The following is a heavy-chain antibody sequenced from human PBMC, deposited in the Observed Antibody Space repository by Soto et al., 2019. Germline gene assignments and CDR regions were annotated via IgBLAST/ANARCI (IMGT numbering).Heavy chain of an antibody. V-gene: IGHV2-5*04. CDR2: IYWDGDK. CDR1: GFSLSTTSVG. D-gene: IGHD6-19*01. J-gene: IGHJ3*01. CDR3: VSMPPPQWMSFSV. Sequence: QIILKESGPTLVKPTQTLTLTCNFSGFSLSTTSVGVGWIRQPPGKALEWLALIYWDGDKRYSPSQKRRLTITKDTSKNQVVLIMTIMEPVDTGTYYCVSMPPPQWMSFSVWGQGTMVIVSS.